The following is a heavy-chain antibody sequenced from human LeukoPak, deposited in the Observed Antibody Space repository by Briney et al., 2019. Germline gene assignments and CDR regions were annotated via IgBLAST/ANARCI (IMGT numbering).Heavy chain of an antibody. CDR2: IYYSGST. V-gene: IGHV4-31*03. D-gene: IGHD5-18*01. CDR1: GGSISSGGYY. CDR3: ASRSPRGYGTFDY. J-gene: IGHJ4*02. Sequence: SETLSLTCTVSGGSISSGGYYWSWIRQHPGKGLEWIGYIYYSGSTYYNPSLKSRVTISVDTSKNQFSLKLSSVTAADTAVYYCASRSPRGYGTFDYRGQGTLVTVSS.